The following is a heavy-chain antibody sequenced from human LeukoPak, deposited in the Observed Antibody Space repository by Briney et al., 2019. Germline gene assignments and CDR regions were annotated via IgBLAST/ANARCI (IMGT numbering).Heavy chain of an antibody. CDR2: IKQDGSGK. J-gene: IGHJ3*02. V-gene: IGHV3-7*01. CDR3: ARDPYVSSAFGI. CDR1: GFTFSSYW. D-gene: IGHD3-16*01. Sequence: GGTLRLSCAASGFTFSSYWMSWVRQAPGKGVQWVANIKQDGSGKYYVDSVKGRFTISRDNAKNSLYLQMNSLRAEDTAVYYCARDPYVSSAFGIWGQGTMVTVSS.